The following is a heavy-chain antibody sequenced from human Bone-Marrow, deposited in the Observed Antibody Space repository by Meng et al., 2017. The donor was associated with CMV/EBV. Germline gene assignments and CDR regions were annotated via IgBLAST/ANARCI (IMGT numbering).Heavy chain of an antibody. Sequence: GESLKISCAASGFTFSSYGMHWVRQAPGKGLEWVAFIRYDGSNKYYADSVKGRFTISRDNSKNTLYLQMNSLRAEDTAVYYCAKYNDFWSGYYTDAFDICGQGTMVTVS. D-gene: IGHD3-3*01. J-gene: IGHJ3*02. CDR1: GFTFSSYG. CDR2: IRYDGSNK. V-gene: IGHV3-30*02. CDR3: AKYNDFWSGYYTDAFDI.